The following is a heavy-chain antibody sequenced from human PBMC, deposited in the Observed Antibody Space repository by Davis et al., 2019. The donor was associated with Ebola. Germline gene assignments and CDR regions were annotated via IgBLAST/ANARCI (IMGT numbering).Heavy chain of an antibody. CDR3: ARDGVVTQRGYYYYGMDV. D-gene: IGHD4-23*01. Sequence: GESLKISCAASGFTFSSYAMHWVRQAPGKGLEWVAVISYDGSNKYYADSVKGRFTISRDNSKNTLYLQMNSLRAEDTAVYYCARDGVVTQRGYYYYGMDVWGKGTTVTVSS. V-gene: IGHV3-30-3*01. J-gene: IGHJ6*04. CDR1: GFTFSSYA. CDR2: ISYDGSNK.